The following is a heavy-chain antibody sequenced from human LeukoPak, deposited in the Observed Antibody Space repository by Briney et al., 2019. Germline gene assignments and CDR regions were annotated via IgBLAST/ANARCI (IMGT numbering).Heavy chain of an antibody. CDR3: AKDLSPGPD. CDR2: IIGSGLTT. J-gene: IGHJ4*02. V-gene: IGHV3-23*01. Sequence: QPGGSLRLSCSASGFPFSSYSMNWVRQAPGKGVKWVSAIIGSGLTTYYADSVKGRFTISRDNSKNTLYLQMNSLRAEDTAVYYCAKDLSPGPDWGQGTLVTVSS. CDR1: GFPFSSYS.